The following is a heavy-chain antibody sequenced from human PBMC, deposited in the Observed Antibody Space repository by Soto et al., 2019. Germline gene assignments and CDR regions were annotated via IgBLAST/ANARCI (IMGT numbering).Heavy chain of an antibody. CDR2: IIPIFGTA. D-gene: IGHD2-8*01. CDR3: ARDHQDCTNGVCFRYFDY. J-gene: IGHJ4*02. Sequence: SVKVSCKASGGTFSSYAISWVRQAPGQGLEWMGGIIPIFGTANYAQKFQGRVTITADESTSTAYMELSSLRSEDTAVYCCARDHQDCTNGVCFRYFDYWGQGTLVTVSS. V-gene: IGHV1-69*13. CDR1: GGTFSSYA.